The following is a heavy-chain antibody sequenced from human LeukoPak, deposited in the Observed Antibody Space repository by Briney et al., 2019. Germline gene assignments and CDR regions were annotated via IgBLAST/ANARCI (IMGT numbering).Heavy chain of an antibody. CDR2: IYTSGST. CDR1: GGSISSGSSY. J-gene: IGHJ4*02. CDR3: ARGRPVGDWFSPPFDS. Sequence: PSETLSLTCTVSGGSISSGSSYWIWIRQPPGKGLEWIGRIYTSGSTNYNPSLKSRVTISLDTSKNQFSLRLSSVTAPDTAFYYCARGRPVGDWFSPPFDSWGQGILVTVSS. V-gene: IGHV4-61*02. D-gene: IGHD3/OR15-3a*01.